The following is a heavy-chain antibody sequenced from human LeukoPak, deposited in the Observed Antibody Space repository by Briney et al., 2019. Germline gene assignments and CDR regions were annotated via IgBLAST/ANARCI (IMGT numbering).Heavy chain of an antibody. CDR2: ISYDGSNK. J-gene: IGHJ4*02. CDR1: GFTFSSYG. V-gene: IGHV3-30*18. Sequence: GVSLRLSCAASGFTFSSYGMHWVRQAPGKGLEWVAVISYDGSNKYYADSVKGRFTISRDNSKNTLYLQMNSLRAEDTAVYYCAKGGEGGYDFPIVYWAQGTLVTVSS. D-gene: IGHD5-12*01. CDR3: AKGGEGGYDFPIVY.